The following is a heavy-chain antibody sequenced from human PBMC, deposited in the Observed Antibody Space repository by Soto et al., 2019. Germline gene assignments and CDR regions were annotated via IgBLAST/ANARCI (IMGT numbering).Heavy chain of an antibody. CDR1: GYTFTSYY. J-gene: IGHJ4*02. D-gene: IGHD3-10*01. V-gene: IGHV1-46*03. Sequence: QVQLVQSGAEVKKPGASVTVSCKASGYTFTSYYLHWVRQAPGQGLEWMGIINPNGGGTTYAQKFQGRVTMTRDTSTSTVYMELTSLRSEDTAVYYCARAWVRGLMYFDYWGQGTLVTVSS. CDR2: INPNGGGT. CDR3: ARAWVRGLMYFDY.